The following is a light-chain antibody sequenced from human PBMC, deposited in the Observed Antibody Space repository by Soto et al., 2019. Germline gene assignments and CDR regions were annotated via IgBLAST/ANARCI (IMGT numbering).Light chain of an antibody. CDR3: QQYNNWPQT. Sequence: EIVMTQSPATLSVSPGERATLSCRASQSVSSILAWYQQKPGQAPRLLIYGASTRATGIPARFSGSGSGTEFTLNISSLQSEDFAVYYCQQYNNWPQTFGQGTKVDIK. V-gene: IGKV3-15*01. CDR1: QSVSSI. CDR2: GAS. J-gene: IGKJ1*01.